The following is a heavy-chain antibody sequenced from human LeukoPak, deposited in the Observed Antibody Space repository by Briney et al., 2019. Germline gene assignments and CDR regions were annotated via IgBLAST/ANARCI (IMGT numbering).Heavy chain of an antibody. CDR1: GFTFSSYW. D-gene: IGHD6-19*01. CDR2: INHNGNVN. V-gene: IGHV3-7*03. CDR3: ARDHASGWFAKEPYFDF. J-gene: IGHJ4*02. Sequence: GGSLRLSCAASGFTFSSYWMSWARQAPGKGLEWVASINHNGNVNYYVDSVKGRFTISRDNAKNLLYLQMSNLRAEDTAVYYCARDHASGWFAKEPYFDFWGQGTLVTVSS.